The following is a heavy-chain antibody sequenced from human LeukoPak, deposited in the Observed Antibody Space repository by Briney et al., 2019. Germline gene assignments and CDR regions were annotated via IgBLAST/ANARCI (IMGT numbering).Heavy chain of an antibody. D-gene: IGHD3-3*01. V-gene: IGHV1-46*01. J-gene: IGHJ4*02. CDR3: AREAIFGVVREYYFDY. Sequence: ASVKVSCKTSGYTFTRHHIHWVRQAPGQGLEWMGVINPSGGTTTYAQNFQGRVTMTRDTSTITVYMELSSLRSDDTAVYYCAREAIFGVVREYYFDYWGQGTLVTVSS. CDR2: INPSGGTT. CDR1: GYTFTRHH.